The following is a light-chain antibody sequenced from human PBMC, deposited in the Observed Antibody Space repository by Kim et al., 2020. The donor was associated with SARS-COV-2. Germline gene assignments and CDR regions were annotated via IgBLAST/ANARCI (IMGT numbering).Light chain of an antibody. Sequence: SSELTQDPAVSVALGQTVKITCQGDSLRTYYASWYQQKPGQAPVLVVYGKNNRPSGIPDRFSGSYSGNTASLTITGAQPEDEADYYCTSRDTKMFGGGTK. CDR2: GKN. V-gene: IGLV3-19*01. CDR3: TSRDTKM. J-gene: IGLJ3*02. CDR1: SLRTYY.